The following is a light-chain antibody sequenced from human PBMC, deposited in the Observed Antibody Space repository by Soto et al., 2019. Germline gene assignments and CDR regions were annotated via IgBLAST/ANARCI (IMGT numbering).Light chain of an antibody. CDR1: ESIRTW. V-gene: IGKV1-5*01. Sequence: DIQVTQYPSSLSASVGDRVTITCRASESIRTWLAWYQHKPGKAPKFLIYDASSLESGVPSRFSGSGSGTEFTLTISSLQPEDFASYYCQQLNSYLFTFGQGTRLEIK. CDR2: DAS. J-gene: IGKJ5*01. CDR3: QQLNSYLFT.